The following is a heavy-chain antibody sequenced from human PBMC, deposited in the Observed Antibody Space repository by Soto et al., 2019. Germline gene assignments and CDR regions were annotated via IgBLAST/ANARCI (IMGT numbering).Heavy chain of an antibody. CDR1: GFTFSTYD. CDR3: AREHRPWSGYYYGMDV. CDR2: ISFDGNNK. J-gene: IGHJ6*02. Sequence: GGSLRLSCAASGFTFSTYDMHWVRQAPGKRLGWVALISFDGNNKYYADSVKGRFTIARDTSKDTLYLLVNSLRAEDTAVYYCAREHRPWSGYYYGMDVWGQGTTVTVSS. D-gene: IGHD3-3*01. V-gene: IGHV3-30-3*01.